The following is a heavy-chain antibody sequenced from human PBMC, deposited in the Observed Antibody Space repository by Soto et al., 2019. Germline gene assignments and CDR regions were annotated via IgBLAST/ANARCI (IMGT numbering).Heavy chain of an antibody. J-gene: IGHJ4*02. V-gene: IGHV4-34*01. CDR1: GGSFSGYY. CDR3: ARVPKRAAAGTKRGFEY. D-gene: IGHD6-13*01. Sequence: SETLSLTCAVYGGSFSGYYWSWIRQPPGKGLEWIGEINHSGSTNYNPSLKSRVTISVDTSKNQFSLKLSFVTAADTAVYYCARVPKRAAAGTKRGFEYWGQGTLVTVSS. CDR2: INHSGST.